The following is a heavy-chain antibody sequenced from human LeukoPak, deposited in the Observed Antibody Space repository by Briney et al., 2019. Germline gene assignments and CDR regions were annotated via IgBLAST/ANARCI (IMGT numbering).Heavy chain of an antibody. CDR1: GFTFSSYP. V-gene: IGHV3-21*01. J-gene: IGHJ6*04. CDR2: ISTTNSYI. CDR3: AELGITMIGGV. D-gene: IGHD3-10*02. Sequence: GGSLRLSCAASGFTFSSYPLNWVRQAPGKGLEWVSSISTTNSYIYYADSVKGRFTISRDNAKNSLYLQMNSLGAEDTAVYYCAELGITMIGGVWGKGTTVTISS.